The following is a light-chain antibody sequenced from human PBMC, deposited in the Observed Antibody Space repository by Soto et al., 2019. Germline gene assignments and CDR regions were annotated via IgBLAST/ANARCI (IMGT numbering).Light chain of an antibody. Sequence: EIVLTQSPGTLSLSPGERATLSCRARQSVSSSYLAWYQQKPGQAPSLLIYGASSRATGIPDRFSGSGSGTDFTLTISRLEPEDFAVYYCQQYGSSPSFGGGTKVEIK. V-gene: IGKV3-20*01. CDR1: QSVSSSY. J-gene: IGKJ4*01. CDR2: GAS. CDR3: QQYGSSPS.